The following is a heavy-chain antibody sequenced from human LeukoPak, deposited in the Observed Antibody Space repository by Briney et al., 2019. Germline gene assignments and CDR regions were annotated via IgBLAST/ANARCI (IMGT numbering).Heavy chain of an antibody. J-gene: IGHJ4*02. CDR1: GFAFSNYW. V-gene: IGHV3-74*01. CDR2: IDPPGTTT. CDR3: ARSVSGSLDY. D-gene: IGHD6-19*01. Sequence: GGSLRPSCEASGFAFSNYWMHWVRQGPGMGLVWVSRIDPPGTTTNYADSVKGRLTISRDNVDNTLYLQINSLGVEDTAVYYCARSVSGSLDYWGQGALVTVSS.